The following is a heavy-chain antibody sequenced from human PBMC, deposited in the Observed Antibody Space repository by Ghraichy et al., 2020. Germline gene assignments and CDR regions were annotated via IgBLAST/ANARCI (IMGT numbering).Heavy chain of an antibody. CDR2: ISYDGSNK. V-gene: IGHV3-30*04. CDR1: GFTFSSYA. CDR3: ARASNWGYNWFDP. J-gene: IGHJ5*02. D-gene: IGHD7-27*01. Sequence: GGSLRLSCAASGFTFSSYAMHWVRQAPGKGLEWVAVISYDGSNKYYADSVKGRFTISRDNSKNTLYLQMNSLRAEDTAVYYCARASNWGYNWFDPWGQGTLVTVSS.